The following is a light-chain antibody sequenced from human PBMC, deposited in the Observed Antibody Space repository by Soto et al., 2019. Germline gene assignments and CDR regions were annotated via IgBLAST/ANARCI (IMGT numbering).Light chain of an antibody. Sequence: EVLMTQSPATLSVSPGDRVTLSCRASLSVSSDLAGYQQKPGQAPTLLIYGASIRATGVPARFSGSGSGTDFTLTIDSLQSGDVAAYYCQQYFRWTPWTFGQGTKVEI. J-gene: IGKJ1*01. CDR2: GAS. CDR1: LSVSSD. V-gene: IGKV3-15*01. CDR3: QQYFRWTPWT.